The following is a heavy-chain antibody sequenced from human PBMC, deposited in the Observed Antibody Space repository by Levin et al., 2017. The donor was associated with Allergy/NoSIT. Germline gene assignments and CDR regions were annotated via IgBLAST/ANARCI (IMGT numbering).Heavy chain of an antibody. D-gene: IGHD3-22*01. Sequence: PGGSLRLSCAASGFTFSNYIMNWVRQAPGRGLEWVSSISSSSSYIYYADSVKGRFTISRDNAKNSLYLQMSSLRAEDTAVYYCASPTDYYDSNGYSWAFDIWGQGTLVTVSS. CDR1: GFTFSNYI. CDR2: ISSSSSYI. J-gene: IGHJ3*02. V-gene: IGHV3-21*01. CDR3: ASPTDYYDSNGYSWAFDI.